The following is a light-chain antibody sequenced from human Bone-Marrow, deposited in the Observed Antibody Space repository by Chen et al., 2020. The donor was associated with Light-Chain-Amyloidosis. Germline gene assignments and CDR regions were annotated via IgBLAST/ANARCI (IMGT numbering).Light chain of an antibody. J-gene: IGLJ1*01. CDR3: SSYTITNTLV. Sequence: QSALTQPASVSGSPGQSITTSCTGTSSDVGGDNHVSWYQQHPDKAPKLMIHEVTNRPSWVPDRFSGSKSDNTASLTISGLQTEDEADYFCSSYTITNTLVFGSGTRVTV. CDR2: EVT. V-gene: IGLV2-14*01. CDR1: SSDVGGDNH.